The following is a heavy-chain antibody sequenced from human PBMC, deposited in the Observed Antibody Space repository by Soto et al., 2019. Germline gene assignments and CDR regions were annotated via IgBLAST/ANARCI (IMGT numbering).Heavy chain of an antibody. CDR1: GLSFSDHY. Sequence: EVQLVESGGGLVQPGGSLRLSCAASGLSFSDHYMDWVRQAPGKGLEWVGRSRNKVNSYTTEYAASVKGRFTVSRDDSESSLHLQMNSLKTEDTAVYYCVATYPSGMGYYWGQGTPVTVSS. D-gene: IGHD6-13*01. CDR2: SRNKVNSYTT. J-gene: IGHJ4*02. CDR3: VATYPSGMGYY. V-gene: IGHV3-72*01.